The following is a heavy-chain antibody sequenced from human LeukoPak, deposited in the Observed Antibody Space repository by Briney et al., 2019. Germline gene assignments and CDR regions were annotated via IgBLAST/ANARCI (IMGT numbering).Heavy chain of an antibody. V-gene: IGHV6-1*01. D-gene: IGHD5-18*01. CDR1: GDTVSSNSAT. CDR3: ARGLDTAIAY. Sequence: SQTLSRTCAISGDTVSSNSATWNWNRQSPSRGLEWLGRTYYKSKWHSHYAVSVKSRIILNPDTSKNQFSLKLNSVTPEDTAVYFCARGLDTAIAYWGQGTLVIVSS. CDR2: TYYKSKWHS. J-gene: IGHJ4*02.